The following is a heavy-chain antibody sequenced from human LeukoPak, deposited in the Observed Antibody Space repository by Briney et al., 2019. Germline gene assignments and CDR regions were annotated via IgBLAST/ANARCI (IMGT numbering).Heavy chain of an antibody. CDR3: ATGHCNTSSCYYYYMDV. CDR2: FDPEDGES. V-gene: IGHV1-24*01. D-gene: IGHD2/OR15-2a*01. CDR1: GYTLRELS. J-gene: IGHJ6*03. Sequence: GASVKVSCKVSGYTLRELSMHWVRQAPAKGLQWMGVFDPEDGESIIAQKFQGRLTMTEDTSTDTAYMELSSLTSEDTAMYYCATGHCNTSSCYYYYMDVWAKGTTVTVSS.